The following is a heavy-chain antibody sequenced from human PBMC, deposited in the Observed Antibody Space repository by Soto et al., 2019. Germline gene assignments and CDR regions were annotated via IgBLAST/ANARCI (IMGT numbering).Heavy chain of an antibody. CDR2: FDPEDGET. CDR1: GYTPTELS. Sequence: ASVQVSSKVSGYTPTELSMHWVRQAPGKGLEWRGGFDPEDGETIYAQKFQGRVTMTEDTSTDTAYMELSSLRSKDTAVYYCATYGDESWYHYWGQGTLVTVSS. J-gene: IGHJ4*02. CDR3: ATYGDESWYHY. V-gene: IGHV1-24*01. D-gene: IGHD6-13*01.